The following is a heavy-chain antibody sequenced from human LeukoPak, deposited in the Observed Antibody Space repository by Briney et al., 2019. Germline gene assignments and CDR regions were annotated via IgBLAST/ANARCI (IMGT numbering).Heavy chain of an antibody. Sequence: PSETLSLTCAVYGGSFSGYYWSWIRQPPGKGLEWIGEINHSGSTNYNPSLKSRVTISVDTSKNQFSLKLSSVTAADTAVYYCARVSGGRDFDYWGQGTLVTVSS. CDR1: GGSFSGYY. CDR3: ARVSGGRDFDY. J-gene: IGHJ4*02. V-gene: IGHV4-34*01. D-gene: IGHD2-15*01. CDR2: INHSGST.